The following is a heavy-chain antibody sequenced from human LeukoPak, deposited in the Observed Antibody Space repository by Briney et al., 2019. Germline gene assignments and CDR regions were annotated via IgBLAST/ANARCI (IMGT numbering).Heavy chain of an antibody. J-gene: IGHJ4*02. CDR1: GYTFTSYG. CDR2: ISAYNGNT. V-gene: IGHV1-18*01. D-gene: IGHD3-22*01. CDR3: ARGLHIRLYDSRGYFDY. Sequence: ASVKVTCKASGYTFTSYGISWVRQAPGQGLEWMGWISAYNGNTNYAQKFQGRVTMTRDTSTSTVYMELSSLRSEDTAVYYCARGLHIRLYDSRGYFDYWGQGTVVTVSS.